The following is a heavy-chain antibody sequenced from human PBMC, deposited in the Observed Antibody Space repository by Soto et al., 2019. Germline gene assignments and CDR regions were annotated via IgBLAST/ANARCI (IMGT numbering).Heavy chain of an antibody. CDR3: ARRDGYNFDY. V-gene: IGHV3-64*01. Sequence: PGGSLRLSCAASGFTFSSYAMHWVRQAPGKGLEYVSAISSNGGSTYYANSVKDRFTISRDNSKNTLYLQMGSLRAEDMAVYYCARRDGYNFDYWGQGTLVTVSS. D-gene: IGHD5-12*01. CDR2: ISSNGGST. J-gene: IGHJ4*02. CDR1: GFTFSSYA.